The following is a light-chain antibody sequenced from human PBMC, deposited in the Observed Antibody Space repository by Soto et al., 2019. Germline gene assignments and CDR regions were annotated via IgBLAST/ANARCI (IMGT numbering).Light chain of an antibody. J-gene: IGKJ1*01. CDR1: QSVSGW. V-gene: IGKV1-39*01. CDR3: QQSYSTPWT. CDR2: AAS. Sequence: DIQMTQSPSTLSASVGDTVTVTCRAGQSVSGWLAWYQQKPGKAPKLLIYAASSLQSGVPSRFSGSGSGTDFTLTISSLQPEDFATYDCQQSYSTPWTFGQGTKVDIK.